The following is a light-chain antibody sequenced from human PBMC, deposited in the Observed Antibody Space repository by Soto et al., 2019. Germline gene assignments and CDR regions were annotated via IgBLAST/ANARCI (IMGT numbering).Light chain of an antibody. CDR2: GAS. J-gene: IGKJ5*01. CDR1: QSVSSSY. V-gene: IGKV3-20*01. CDR3: QQYGSLSIT. Sequence: EIVLTQSPGTLSLSPVERATLSGMASQSVSSSYLAWYQQKPGQAARLLIYGASSRATGIPDRFSGSGSGTDFTLTISRLEPEDFAVYYCQQYGSLSITFGQGTRLEN.